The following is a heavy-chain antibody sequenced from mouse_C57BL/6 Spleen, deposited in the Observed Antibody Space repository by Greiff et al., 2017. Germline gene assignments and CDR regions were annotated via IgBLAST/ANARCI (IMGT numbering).Heavy chain of an antibody. Sequence: EVMLVESGGGLVKPGGSLKLSCAASGFTFSDYGMHWVRQAPEKGLEWVAYISSGSSTIYYADTVKGRFTISRDNAKDTLFLHMTSLRSEETAMYYCARIQFAYWGQGTLVTVSA. CDR3: ARIQFAY. V-gene: IGHV5-17*01. J-gene: IGHJ3*01. CDR2: ISSGSSTI. CDR1: GFTFSDYG.